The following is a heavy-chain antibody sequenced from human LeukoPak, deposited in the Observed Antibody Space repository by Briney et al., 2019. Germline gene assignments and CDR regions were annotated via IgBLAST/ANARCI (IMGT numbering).Heavy chain of an antibody. Sequence: GGSLRLSCAASGFTFSSYAMSWVRQAPGEGLEWVSAIRGSGGSTYYADSVKGRFTISRDNSKNTLYLQMNSLRAEDTAVYYCARDPRALYNYYGLDVWGQGTTVTVS. V-gene: IGHV3-23*01. J-gene: IGHJ6*02. CDR1: GFTFSSYA. CDR2: IRGSGGST. CDR3: ARDPRALYNYYGLDV.